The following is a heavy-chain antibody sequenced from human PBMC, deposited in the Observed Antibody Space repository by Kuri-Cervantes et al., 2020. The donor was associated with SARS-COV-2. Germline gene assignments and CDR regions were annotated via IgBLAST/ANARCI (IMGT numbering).Heavy chain of an antibody. CDR1: GGSISSGDYY. CDR2: IYYSGST. CDR3: ARYNWKLASWFDP. Sequence: SETLSLTCTVSGGSISSGDYYWSWLRQPPGKGLEWIGYIYYSGSTIYNPTLKSRVTISVDTSKNQFSLMLSSVTAADTAVYYCARYNWKLASWFDPWGQGTLVTVSS. V-gene: IGHV4-61*08. J-gene: IGHJ5*02. D-gene: IGHD1-20*01.